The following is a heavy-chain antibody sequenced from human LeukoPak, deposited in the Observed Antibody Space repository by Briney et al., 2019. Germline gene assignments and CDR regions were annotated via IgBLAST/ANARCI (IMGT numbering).Heavy chain of an antibody. CDR2: IYRGGNI. CDR3: ASGGSNAGY. CDR1: RFTFSDYY. J-gene: IGHJ4*02. D-gene: IGHD1-26*01. Sequence: PGGSLRLSCAASRFTFSDYYMSWICQAPGKGLEWVSFIYRGGNIYYADSVKGRFTLSRDDSKNTLYLQMHSLRVEDTAVYYCASGGSNAGYWGQGTLVTVSS. V-gene: IGHV3-66*01.